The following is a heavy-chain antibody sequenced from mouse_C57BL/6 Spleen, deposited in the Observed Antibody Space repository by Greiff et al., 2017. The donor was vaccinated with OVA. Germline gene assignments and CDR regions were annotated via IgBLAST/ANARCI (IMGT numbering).Heavy chain of an antibody. J-gene: IGHJ2*01. CDR1: GFNIKDYY. D-gene: IGHD1-1*01. V-gene: IGHV14-2*01. Sequence: VQLQQSGAELVKPGASVKLSCTASGFNIKDYYMHWVKQRTEQGLEWIGRIDPEDGETKYAPKFKGKATITADTSYNTAYMQLSSLTSEDTAVSYFASPLYGSSLGYFDYWGQGTTLTVSS. CDR3: ASPLYGSSLGYFDY. CDR2: IDPEDGET.